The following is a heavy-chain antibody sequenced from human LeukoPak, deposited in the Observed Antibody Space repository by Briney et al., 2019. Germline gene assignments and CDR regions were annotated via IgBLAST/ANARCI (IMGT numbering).Heavy chain of an antibody. Sequence: GASVKVSCKASGYTFTSYDINWVRQAPGQGLEWMGIINPSGGSTSYAQKFQGRVTMTRDTSTSTVYMELSSLRSEDTAVYYCARGSVRYFDPIHAFDIWGQGTMVTVSS. CDR2: INPSGGST. J-gene: IGHJ3*02. V-gene: IGHV1-46*03. CDR3: ARGSVRYFDPIHAFDI. CDR1: GYTFTSYD. D-gene: IGHD3-9*01.